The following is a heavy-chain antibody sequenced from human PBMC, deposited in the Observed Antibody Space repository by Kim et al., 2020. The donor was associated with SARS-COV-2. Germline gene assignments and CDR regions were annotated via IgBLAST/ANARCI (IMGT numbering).Heavy chain of an antibody. CDR1: GFTFSSFE. CDR2: INPSGRTI. V-gene: IGHV3-48*03. J-gene: IGHJ4*02. D-gene: IGHD3-22*01. CDR3: VGYNYETSGYYF. Sequence: GGSLRLSCAASGFTFSSFEMIWVRQAPGKGLEWVSYINPSGRTIYYADSVKGRFTISRDNAKRSLSLRMNGLRAEDTAVYYCVGYNYETSGYYFWGQGTLVTVSS.